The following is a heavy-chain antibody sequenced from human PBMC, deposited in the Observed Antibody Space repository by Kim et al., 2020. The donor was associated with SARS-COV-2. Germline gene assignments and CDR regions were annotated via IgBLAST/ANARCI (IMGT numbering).Heavy chain of an antibody. CDR1: GGSISSSSYY. D-gene: IGHD3-3*01. CDR3: ARHVGETRIWSGYLGTVEDYYYYGMDV. J-gene: IGHJ6*02. Sequence: SETLSLTCTVSGGSISSSSYYWGWIRQPPGKGLEWIGSIYYSGSTYYNPSLKSRVTISVDTSKNQFSLKLSSVTAADTAVYYCARHVGETRIWSGYLGTVEDYYYYGMDVWGQGTTVTVSS. CDR2: IYYSGST. V-gene: IGHV4-39*01.